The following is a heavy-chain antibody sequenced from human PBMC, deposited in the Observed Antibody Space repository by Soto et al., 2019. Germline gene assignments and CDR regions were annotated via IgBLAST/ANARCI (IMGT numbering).Heavy chain of an antibody. V-gene: IGHV4-61*01. CDR2: IYYSGST. CDR1: GGSVSSGSYY. D-gene: IGHD2-21*02. J-gene: IGHJ4*02. CDR3: ARVGYCGGYCYSFDY. Sequence: QVQLQESGPGLVKPSETLSLTCTVSGGSVSSGSYYWSWIRQPPGKGLEWIGYIYYSGSTNYNPSLKSRVTISVDQSKNQFSLKLSSVTAADTAVYYCARVGYCGGYCYSFDYWGQGTLVTVSS.